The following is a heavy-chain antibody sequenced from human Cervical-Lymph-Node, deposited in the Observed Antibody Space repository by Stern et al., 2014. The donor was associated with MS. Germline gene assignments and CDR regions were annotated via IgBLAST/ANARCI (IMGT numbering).Heavy chain of an antibody. Sequence: DQLVESGAEVKKPGASVKVSCKASGYTFSDFDITWVRQATGQGLEWMGWMNPSTGYTGYAQKFQGRVAMTRNTSITTAYMELSSLTSEDTAVYYCTKAYAWERPWLDPWGQGTLVTVSS. CDR2: MNPSTGYT. J-gene: IGHJ5*02. CDR1: GYTFSDFD. CDR3: TKAYAWERPWLDP. V-gene: IGHV1-8*02. D-gene: IGHD1-26*01.